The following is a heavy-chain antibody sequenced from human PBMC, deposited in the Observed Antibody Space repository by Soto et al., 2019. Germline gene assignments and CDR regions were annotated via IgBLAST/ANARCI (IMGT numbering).Heavy chain of an antibody. CDR3: ARVLYYGSGSYSPYGMDV. V-gene: IGHV1-69*01. Sequence: QVQLVQSGAEVKKPGSSVKVSCKTSGVSFNNNGIGWVRQAPGHGREWMGGVSPPFRTSNYARKFQGRISITADASTGTVNIELSSLTSEDTAQYYCARVLYYGSGSYSPYGMDVWGQWTTVTVSS. CDR2: VSPPFRTS. CDR1: GVSFNNNG. D-gene: IGHD3-10*01. J-gene: IGHJ6*02.